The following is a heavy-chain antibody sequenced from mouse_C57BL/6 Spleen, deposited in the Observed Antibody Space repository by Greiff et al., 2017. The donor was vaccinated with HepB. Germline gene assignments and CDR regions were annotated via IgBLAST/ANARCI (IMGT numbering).Heavy chain of an antibody. J-gene: IGHJ1*03. CDR1: GFSLTSYA. CDR2: IWTGGGT. Sequence: VQLQQSGPGLVAPSQSLSITCTVSGFSLTSYAISWVRQPPGKGLEWLGVIWTGGGTNYNSALKSRLSISKDNSKSQVFLKMNSLQTDDTARYYCASSYYYGSSYGYFDVWGTGTTVTVSS. CDR3: ASSYYYGSSYGYFDV. V-gene: IGHV2-9-1*01. D-gene: IGHD1-1*01.